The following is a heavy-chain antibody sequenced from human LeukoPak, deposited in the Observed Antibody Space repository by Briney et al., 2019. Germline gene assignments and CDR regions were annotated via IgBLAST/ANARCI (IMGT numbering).Heavy chain of an antibody. J-gene: IGHJ3*02. CDR1: GGSISSGGYY. V-gene: IGHV4-31*03. CDR2: IYYSGST. CDR3: ARDRGYSYGPVFAFDI. D-gene: IGHD5-18*01. Sequence: SETLSLTCTVSGGSISSGGYYWSWIRQHPGKGLEWIGYIYYSGSTYYNPSLKSRVTISVDTSKNQFSLKLNSVTAADTAVYYCARDRGYSYGPVFAFDIWGQGTMVTVSS.